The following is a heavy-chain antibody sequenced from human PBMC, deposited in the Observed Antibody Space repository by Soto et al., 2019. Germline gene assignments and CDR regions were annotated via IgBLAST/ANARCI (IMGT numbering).Heavy chain of an antibody. CDR1: GGSLNNYY. D-gene: IGHD2-15*01. J-gene: IGHJ4*02. Sequence: QVPLQQWGAGLLKPSETLSLTCAVYGGSLNNYYWTWIRQPPGKGLEWIGEINYSGSTNYNPSLKSRVAISADTSKNQFSLEVHSVTAADPAVYYCPRGKRWSTYDNWGQGTLVTVSS. CDR2: INYSGST. V-gene: IGHV4-34*02. CDR3: PRGKRWSTYDN.